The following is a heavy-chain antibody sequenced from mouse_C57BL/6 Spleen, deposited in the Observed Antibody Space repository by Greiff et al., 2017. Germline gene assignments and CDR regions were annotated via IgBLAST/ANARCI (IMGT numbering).Heavy chain of an antibody. CDR2: ISSGSSTI. CDR3: ANDYAEAWFAY. V-gene: IGHV5-17*01. J-gene: IGHJ3*01. CDR1: GFTFSDYG. Sequence: VQLKESGGGLVKPGGSLKLSCAASGFTFSDYGMHWVRQAPEKGLEWVAYISSGSSTIYYADTVKGRFTISRDNAKNTLFLQMTSLRSEDTAMYYCANDYAEAWFAYWGQGTLVTVSA. D-gene: IGHD2-4*01.